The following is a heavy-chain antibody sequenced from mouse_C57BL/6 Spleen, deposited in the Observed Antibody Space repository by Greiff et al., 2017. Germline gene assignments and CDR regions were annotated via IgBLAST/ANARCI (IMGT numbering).Heavy chain of an antibody. J-gene: IGHJ3*01. CDR1: GYYITSGYY. D-gene: IGHD2-3*01. CDR2: ISYDGSN. Sequence: EVKLQESGPGLVKPSQSLSLTCSVTGYYITSGYYWNWIRQFPGNKLEWMGYISYDGSNNYNPSLKNRISITRDTSKNQFFLKLNSVTIEDTATYYCARKEDGYYAYWGQGTLVTVSA. CDR3: ARKEDGYYAY. V-gene: IGHV3-6*01.